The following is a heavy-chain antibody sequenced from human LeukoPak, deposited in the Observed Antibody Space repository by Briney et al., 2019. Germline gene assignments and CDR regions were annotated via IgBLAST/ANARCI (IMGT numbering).Heavy chain of an antibody. Sequence: SQTLSLTCTVSGGSISSGGYYWSWIRQHPGKGLEWIGYIYYSGSTYYNPSLKSRVTISVDTSKNQSSLKLSSVTAADTAVYYCARVGDTYYWYFDLWGRGTLVTVSS. J-gene: IGHJ2*01. V-gene: IGHV4-31*03. D-gene: IGHD2/OR15-2a*01. CDR1: GGSISSGGYY. CDR3: ARVGDTYYWYFDL. CDR2: IYYSGST.